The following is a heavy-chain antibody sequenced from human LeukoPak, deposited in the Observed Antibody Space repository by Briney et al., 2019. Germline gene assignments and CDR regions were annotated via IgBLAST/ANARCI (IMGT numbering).Heavy chain of an antibody. J-gene: IGHJ4*02. V-gene: IGHV1-2*02. Sequence: APVKVSCKASGYTFNDYYINWVRQAPGQGLEWMGWINPNSGGTNYAQKFQGRVTMTRDTSISTAYMELSRLRSDDTAVYYCARVLKYYYDSSGYYWSGFDYWGQGTLVTVSS. CDR1: GYTFNDYY. D-gene: IGHD3-22*01. CDR3: ARVLKYYYDSSGYYWSGFDY. CDR2: INPNSGGT.